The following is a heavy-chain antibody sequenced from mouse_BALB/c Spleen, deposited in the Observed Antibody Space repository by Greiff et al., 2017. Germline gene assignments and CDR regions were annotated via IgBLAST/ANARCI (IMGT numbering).Heavy chain of an antibody. D-gene: IGHD1-1*02. CDR2: IYPGSGNT. CDR1: GYTFTDYY. J-gene: IGHJ3*01. CDR3: ARSGGYYGAY. V-gene: IGHV1-77*01. Sequence: QVQLQQSGAELARPGASVKLSCKASGYTFTDYYINWVKQRTGQGLEWIGEIYPGSGNTYYNEKFKGKATLTADKSSSTAYMQLSSLTSEDSAVYFCARSGGYYGAYWGQGTLVTVAA.